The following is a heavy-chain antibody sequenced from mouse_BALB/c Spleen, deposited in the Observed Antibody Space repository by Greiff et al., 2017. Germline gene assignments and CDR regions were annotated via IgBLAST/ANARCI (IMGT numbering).Heavy chain of an antibody. Sequence: EVKVEESGGGLVQPGGSRKLSCAASGFTFSSFGMHWVRQAPEKGLEWVAYISSGSSTIYYADTVKGRFTISRDNPKNTLFLQMTSLRSEDTAMYYCAREGIYDGYYFDYWGQGTTLTVSS. V-gene: IGHV5-17*02. J-gene: IGHJ2*01. CDR1: GFTFSSFG. D-gene: IGHD2-3*01. CDR2: ISSGSSTI. CDR3: AREGIYDGYYFDY.